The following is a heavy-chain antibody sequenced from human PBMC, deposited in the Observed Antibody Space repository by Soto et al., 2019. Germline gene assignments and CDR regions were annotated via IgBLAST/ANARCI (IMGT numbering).Heavy chain of an antibody. Sequence: EVQLVESGGALVQPGGSLRLSCTASGFTFDDYAIHWVRQAPGKGLEWISGISWNGDATGYADSGKGRFTISRDNAKNSLYLQMNSLRTADTAMYFCANLPLYGSGFDCWGQGTLVTVAS. J-gene: IGHJ4*02. V-gene: IGHV3-9*01. CDR3: ANLPLYGSGFDC. D-gene: IGHD3-10*01. CDR2: ISWNGDAT. CDR1: GFTFDDYA.